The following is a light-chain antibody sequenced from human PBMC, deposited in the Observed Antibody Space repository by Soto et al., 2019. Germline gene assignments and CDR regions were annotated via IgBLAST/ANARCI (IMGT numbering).Light chain of an antibody. CDR2: KAS. CDR1: QSISSW. V-gene: IGKV1-5*03. CDR3: QQYSTSPIT. Sequence: DIQMTQSPSTLSASVGDRVTITCRASQSISSWLDWFQQKPGEAPKNLIYKASSLESGVPSRFSGSGSGTEFTLTISSLQPDDFATYYRQQYSTSPITFGQGTRLEIK. J-gene: IGKJ5*01.